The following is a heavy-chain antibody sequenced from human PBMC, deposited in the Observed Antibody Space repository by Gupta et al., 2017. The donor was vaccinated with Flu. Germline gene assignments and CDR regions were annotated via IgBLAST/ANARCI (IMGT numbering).Heavy chain of an antibody. CDR1: GFTFMNDW. CDR2: IKSKSNVVIT. CDR3: TTGSLTTLTHSVDR. D-gene: IGHD4-17*01. J-gene: IGHJ5*02. V-gene: IGHV3-15*01. Sequence: EVQLVESGGGLVKPGGSIRVSWAASGFTFMNDWLSWFRQSPGKGLEWVGRIKSKSNVVITDYAALVKGRFTISRDDSKNTLSLQMNSLKTEDTAVYDCTTGSLTTLTHSVDRWGQGTLV.